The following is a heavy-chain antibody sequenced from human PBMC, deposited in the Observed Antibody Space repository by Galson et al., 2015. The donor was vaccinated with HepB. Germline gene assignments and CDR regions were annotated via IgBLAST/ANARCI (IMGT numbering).Heavy chain of an antibody. CDR3: ARHGLDPLTMDGMDV. CDR1: GGSISSSSYY. D-gene: IGHD4/OR15-4a*01. J-gene: IGHJ6*02. Sequence: LSLTCTVSGGSISSSSYYWGWIRQPPRKGLEWIGSIYYSGSTYYNPSLKSRVTISVDTSKNQFSLKLSSVTAADTAVYYCARHGLDPLTMDGMDVWGQGTTVTVSS. V-gene: IGHV4-39*01. CDR2: IYYSGST.